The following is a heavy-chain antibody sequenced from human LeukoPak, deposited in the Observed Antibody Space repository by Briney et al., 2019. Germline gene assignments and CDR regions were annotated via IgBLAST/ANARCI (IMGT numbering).Heavy chain of an antibody. V-gene: IGHV3-21*04. D-gene: IGHD3-22*01. CDR2: ISSSSSYI. CDR3: AKDIGYYYDSSDYGGPGAAFDI. Sequence: PGGSLRLSCAASGFTFSSYSMNWVRQAPGKGLEWVSSISSSSSYIYYADSVKGRFTISRDNAKNSLYLQMNSLRAEDTALYFCAKDIGYYYDSSDYGGPGAAFDIWGQGTMVTVSS. CDR1: GFTFSSYS. J-gene: IGHJ3*02.